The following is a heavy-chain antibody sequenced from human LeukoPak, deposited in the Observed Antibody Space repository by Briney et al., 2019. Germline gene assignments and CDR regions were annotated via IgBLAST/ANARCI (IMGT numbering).Heavy chain of an antibody. CDR1: GYSFTSYY. Sequence: GASVKVSCKASGYSFTSYYMHWVRQAPGQGLEWMGLINPSGSSTTYAQKFQGRVTMTRDMFTSTDYMELTSLTFDDTAVYYCARDNSVGETAWWFDPWGQGTLVTVSS. CDR2: INPSGSST. CDR3: ARDNSVGETAWWFDP. J-gene: IGHJ5*02. V-gene: IGHV1-46*01. D-gene: IGHD1-26*01.